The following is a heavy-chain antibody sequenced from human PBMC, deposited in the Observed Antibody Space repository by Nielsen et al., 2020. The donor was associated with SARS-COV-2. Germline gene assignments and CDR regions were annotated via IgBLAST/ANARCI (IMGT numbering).Heavy chain of an antibody. J-gene: IGHJ4*02. CDR2: IKEDGSEK. D-gene: IGHD6-25*01. CDR1: GFTFSSYW. V-gene: IGHV3-7*03. Sequence: GESLKISCAASGFTFSSYWMSWVRQAPGKGLEWVANIKEDGSEKYYVDSVKGRFSISRDNAKNSLYLQMNSLRVEDTAVYYCARDSGFMGSGDYWGQGTLVTVSS. CDR3: ARDSGFMGSGDY.